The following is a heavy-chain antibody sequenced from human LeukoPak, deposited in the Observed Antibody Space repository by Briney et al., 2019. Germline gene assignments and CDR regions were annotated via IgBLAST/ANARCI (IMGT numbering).Heavy chain of an antibody. D-gene: IGHD3-22*01. CDR2: IYSGGST. J-gene: IGHJ4*02. V-gene: IGHV3-53*01. CDR3: ASQDSSGYPYYFDY. CDR1: GFTVSSNY. Sequence: PGGSLRLSCAASGFTVSSNYMSWVRQAPGKGLEWVSVIYSGGSTYYADSVKGRFTISRDNSKNTLYLQMNSLRAEDTAVYYCASQDSSGYPYYFDYWGQGTLVTVSS.